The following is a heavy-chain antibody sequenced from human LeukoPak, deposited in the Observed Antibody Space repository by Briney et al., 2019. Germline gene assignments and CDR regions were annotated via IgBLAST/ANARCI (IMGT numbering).Heavy chain of an antibody. CDR2: IYTSGST. CDR3: ARLNYPREYCSSTSCYRRSAFDI. D-gene: IGHD2-2*01. CDR1: GGSISSGSYY. Sequence: SETLSLTCTVSGGSISSGSYYWSWIRQPAGKGLEWIGRIYTSGSTNYNPSLKSRVTISVDTSKNQFSLKLSSVTAADTAVYYCARLNYPREYCSSTSCYRRSAFDIWGQGTMVTVSS. J-gene: IGHJ3*02. V-gene: IGHV4-61*02.